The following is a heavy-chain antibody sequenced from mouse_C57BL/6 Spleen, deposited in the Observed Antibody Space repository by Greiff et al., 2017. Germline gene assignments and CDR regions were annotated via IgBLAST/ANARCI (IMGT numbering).Heavy chain of an antibody. CDR2: ISSGSSTI. D-gene: IGHD2-1*01. V-gene: IGHV5-17*01. CDR1: GFTFSDYG. Sequence: EVKLMESGGGLVKPGGSLKLSCAASGFTFSDYGMHWVRQAPEKGLEWVAYISSGSSTIYYADTVKGRFTISRDNAKNTLFLQMTSLRSEDTAMYYCVNYPYYAMDYWGQGTSVTVSS. J-gene: IGHJ4*01. CDR3: VNYPYYAMDY.